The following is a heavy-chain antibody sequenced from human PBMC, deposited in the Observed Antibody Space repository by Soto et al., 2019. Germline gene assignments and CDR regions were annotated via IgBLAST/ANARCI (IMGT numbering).Heavy chain of an antibody. V-gene: IGHV1-69*01. CDR3: ARVRIRLGVVTAIASSAFDI. Sequence: QVQLVQSGAEVKKPGSSVKVSCKASGGTFSSYAISWVRQAPGQGLEWMGGIIPIFGTANYEQKFQGRVTITADESTSTAYMELSSLRSEDTAVYYCARVRIRLGVVTAIASSAFDIWGQGTMVTVSS. CDR2: IIPIFGTA. D-gene: IGHD2-21*02. CDR1: GGTFSSYA. J-gene: IGHJ3*02.